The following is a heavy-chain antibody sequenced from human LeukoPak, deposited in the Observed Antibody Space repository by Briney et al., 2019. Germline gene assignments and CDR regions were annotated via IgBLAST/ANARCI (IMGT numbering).Heavy chain of an antibody. CDR2: ISYDGSNK. J-gene: IGHJ4*02. CDR3: AKDPREYQRGIKYYFDH. Sequence: GGSLRLSCAASGFTFSSYGMHWVRQAPGKGLEWVAVISYDGSNKYYADSVKGRLTISRDNSKNTPYLQMNSLRAEDTAVCYCAKDPREYQRGIKYYFDHWSQGTLVTVSS. CDR1: GFTFSSYG. D-gene: IGHD2-2*01. V-gene: IGHV3-30*18.